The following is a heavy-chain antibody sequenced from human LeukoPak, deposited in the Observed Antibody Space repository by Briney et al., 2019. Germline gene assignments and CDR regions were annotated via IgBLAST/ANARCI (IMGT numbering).Heavy chain of an antibody. D-gene: IGHD2-21*01. CDR2: INPKSGGT. Sequence: ASVKVSCKASGYTFTNYYMHWVRQAPGQGLERMGWINPKSGGTNYAQKFQGRVTMTRDTSISTAYMELNRLRSDDTAVYYCVPSYSFEHYFDYWGQGTLVTVSS. V-gene: IGHV1-2*02. CDR3: VPSYSFEHYFDY. J-gene: IGHJ4*02. CDR1: GYTFTNYY.